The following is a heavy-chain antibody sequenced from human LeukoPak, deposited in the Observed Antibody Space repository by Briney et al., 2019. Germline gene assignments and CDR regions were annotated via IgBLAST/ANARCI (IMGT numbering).Heavy chain of an antibody. Sequence: GGSLGLSGRASGFTSCSYAMSRVLQAPGKGLEWVSAISGSGGSTYYADSVKGRFTISRDNAKNTLYLQMNSLRAEDTAVYYCAKDLDYGGNGPDAFDNWGQGTMVTVSS. D-gene: IGHD4-23*01. CDR2: ISGSGGST. CDR3: AKDLDYGGNGPDAFDN. V-gene: IGHV3-23*01. J-gene: IGHJ3*02. CDR1: GFTSCSYA.